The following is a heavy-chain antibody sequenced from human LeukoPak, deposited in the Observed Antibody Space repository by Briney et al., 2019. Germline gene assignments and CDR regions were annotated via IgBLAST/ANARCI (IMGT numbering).Heavy chain of an antibody. CDR2: INHSGST. J-gene: IGHJ6*02. Sequence: SETLSLTCAVYGGSFSGYYWSWIRQPPGKGLEWIGEINHSGSTNYNPSLKSRVTISVDTSKNQFSLKLSSVTAADTAVYYCARHGCSGGSCYLNYYYYYGMDVWAKGPRSPSP. CDR1: GGSFSGYY. CDR3: ARHGCSGGSCYLNYYYYYGMDV. V-gene: IGHV4-34*01. D-gene: IGHD2-15*01.